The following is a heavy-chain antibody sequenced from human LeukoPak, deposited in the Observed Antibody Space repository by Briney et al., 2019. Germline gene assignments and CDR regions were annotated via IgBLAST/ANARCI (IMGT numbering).Heavy chain of an antibody. CDR3: AELSITMIGGV. V-gene: IGHV3-48*03. CDR2: ISSSGSTI. CDR1: GFTFSSYE. J-gene: IGHJ6*04. Sequence: GGSLRLSCAASGFTFSSYEMNWVRQAPGKGLEWVSYISSSGSTIYYADSVKGRFTISRDNAKNSLYLQMNCLRAEDTAVYYCAELSITMIGGVWGKGTTVTISS. D-gene: IGHD3-10*02.